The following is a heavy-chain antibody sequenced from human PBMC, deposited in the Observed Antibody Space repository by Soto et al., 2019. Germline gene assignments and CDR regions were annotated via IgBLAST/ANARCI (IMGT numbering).Heavy chain of an antibody. CDR1: GGSISSGGYY. J-gene: IGHJ4*02. Sequence: SETLSLTCTVSGGSISSGGYYWSWIRQHPGKGLEWIGYIYYSGSTYYNPSLKSRVTISVDTSKNQFSLKLSSVTAADTAVYYCARTEGIGGYCSGGNCNDYWGQGTLVTVSS. D-gene: IGHD2-15*01. CDR2: IYYSGST. V-gene: IGHV4-31*03. CDR3: ARTEGIGGYCSGGNCNDY.